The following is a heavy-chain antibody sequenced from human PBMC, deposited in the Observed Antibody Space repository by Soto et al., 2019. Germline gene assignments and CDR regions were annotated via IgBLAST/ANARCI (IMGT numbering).Heavy chain of an antibody. V-gene: IGHV3-23*01. CDR3: AKDRGYCTSTSCYRGVAYDY. D-gene: IGHD2-2*01. CDR2: ISGSGGST. Sequence: LRLSCAASVFTFTSYAMSWVRQAPGKGLEWVSAISGSGGSTYYADSVKGRFTISRDNSKNTLYLQMDSLRAEDTAVYYCAKDRGYCTSTSCYRGVAYDYWGQGTLVTVSS. CDR1: VFTFTSYA. J-gene: IGHJ4*02.